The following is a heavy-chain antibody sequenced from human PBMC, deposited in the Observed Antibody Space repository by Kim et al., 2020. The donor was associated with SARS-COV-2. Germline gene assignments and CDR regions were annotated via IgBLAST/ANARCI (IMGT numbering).Heavy chain of an antibody. Sequence: SQTLSLTCTVSGGSISSYYWSWIRQPPGKGLEWIGYIYYSGSTNYNPSLKSRVTISVDTSKNQFSLKLSSVTAADTAVYYCARGYNWNDGNWFDPWGQGTLVTVSS. D-gene: IGHD1-20*01. CDR1: GGSISSYY. J-gene: IGHJ5*02. CDR3: ARGYNWNDGNWFDP. V-gene: IGHV4-59*01. CDR2: IYYSGST.